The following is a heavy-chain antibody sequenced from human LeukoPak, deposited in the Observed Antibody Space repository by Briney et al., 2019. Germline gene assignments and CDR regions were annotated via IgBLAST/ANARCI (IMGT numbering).Heavy chain of an antibody. CDR2: IKQDGSEK. J-gene: IGHJ4*02. CDR1: GFTFSSYW. V-gene: IGHV3-7*01. Sequence: GGSLRLSCAASGFTFSSYWMSWVRQAPGKGLEWVANIKQDGSEKYYVDSVKGRFTISRDNAKNSLYLQMNSLRAEDTAVYYCAREVAAGDYYFDYWGQGTLVTVSS. D-gene: IGHD6-13*01. CDR3: AREVAAGDYYFDY.